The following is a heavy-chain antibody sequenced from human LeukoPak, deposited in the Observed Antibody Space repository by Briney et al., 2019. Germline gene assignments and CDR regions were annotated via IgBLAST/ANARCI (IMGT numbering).Heavy chain of an antibody. CDR3: ARDSSLDI. J-gene: IGHJ3*02. D-gene: IGHD6-6*01. CDR1: GFTFNTYS. V-gene: IGHV3-21*06. Sequence: GGSLRLSCAASGFTFNTYSMNWVRQAPGKGLEWVSSISDSSSHIYYAASVRGRFSISRDNAKNSLYQQMNSLSAEDTAVYYCARDSSLDIWGQGTMVIVSS. CDR2: ISDSSSHI.